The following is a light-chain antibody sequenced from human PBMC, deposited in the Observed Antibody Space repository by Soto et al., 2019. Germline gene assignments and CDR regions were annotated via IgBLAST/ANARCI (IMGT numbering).Light chain of an antibody. CDR3: QQYTNWPPCT. V-gene: IGKV3-15*01. CDR2: GAS. Sequence: EIVLTQSPATLSVSPGERATLSCRASQSVSSNLAWYQQKPGQAPRLLLYGASTRATGIPDRFSGSGSGTDFTLTISSLQSEDFAVYYCQQYTNWPPCTFGQGTKLEIK. CDR1: QSVSSN. J-gene: IGKJ2*02.